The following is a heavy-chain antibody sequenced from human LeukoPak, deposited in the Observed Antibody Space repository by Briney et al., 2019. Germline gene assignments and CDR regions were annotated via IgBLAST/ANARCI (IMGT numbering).Heavy chain of an antibody. V-gene: IGHV3-53*01. D-gene: IGHD6-13*01. CDR3: AKSFGPVIAAAGTGAD. J-gene: IGHJ4*02. CDR2: IYTTGGT. CDR1: GFTVSDNA. Sequence: PGGSLRLSCTVSGFTVSDNAMSWVRQAPGKGLKWVSFIYTTGGTHNSDSVKGRFTISRDSSKNTLYLQMNSLRAEDTAVYYCAKSFGPVIAAAGTGADWGQGTLVTVSS.